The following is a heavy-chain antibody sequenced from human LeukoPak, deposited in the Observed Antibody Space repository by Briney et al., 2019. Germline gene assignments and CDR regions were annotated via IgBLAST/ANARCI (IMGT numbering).Heavy chain of an antibody. Sequence: PSETLSLTCAVSGSSVSSGGYSWSWIRQPPGRDLEWIGYIYDSGSTYYNSSLKSRVTISVDRSKNQFSLKLSSVTAADTAVYYCARRNGPFDYWGQGTLVTVSS. CDR3: ARRNGPFDY. CDR2: IYDSGST. V-gene: IGHV4-30-2*01. J-gene: IGHJ4*02. D-gene: IGHD1-1*01. CDR1: GSSVSSGGYS.